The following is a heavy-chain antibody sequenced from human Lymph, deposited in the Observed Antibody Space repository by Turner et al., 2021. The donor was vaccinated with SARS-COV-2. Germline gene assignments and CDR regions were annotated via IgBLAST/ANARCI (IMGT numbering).Heavy chain of an antibody. CDR2: IWYEGSNK. D-gene: IGHD3-22*01. J-gene: IGHJ4*02. Sequence: QVQLVESGGGVVQPGRSLSPSCAAPGFTFSSYGMHWVRQAPGKGLEWVAFIWYEGSNKYYADSVKGRFTISRDNSKNTLYLQMNSLRAEDTAVYYCARGIYDSGGYLSYYFDYWGQGTLVTVSS. CDR3: ARGIYDSGGYLSYYFDY. V-gene: IGHV3-33*01. CDR1: GFTFSSYG.